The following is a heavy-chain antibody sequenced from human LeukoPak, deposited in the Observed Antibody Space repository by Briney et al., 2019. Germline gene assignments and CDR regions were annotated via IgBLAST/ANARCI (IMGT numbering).Heavy chain of an antibody. CDR3: ARHVDTTVVTSTFDY. J-gene: IGHJ4*02. D-gene: IGHD4-23*01. CDR2: IDPSDTYT. CDR1: GYTFTSYW. V-gene: IGHV5-10-1*01. Sequence: GESLRISCKGSGYTFTSYWISWVRQMPGKGLEWMGRIDPSDTYTNYSPSFQGHVTISSDKSISTAYLQWSSLKASDTAMYYCARHVDTTVVTSTFDYWGQGTLVTVFS.